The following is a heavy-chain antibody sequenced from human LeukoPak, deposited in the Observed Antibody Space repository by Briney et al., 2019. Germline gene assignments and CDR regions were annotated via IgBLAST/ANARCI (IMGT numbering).Heavy chain of an antibody. CDR2: IYYSGST. CDR3: AKSLAAANGDAFDI. CDR1: GGSISSYY. J-gene: IGHJ3*02. Sequence: PSETLSLTCTVSGGSISSYYWSWIRQPPGKGLEWIGYIYYSGSTNYNPSLKSRVTISVDTSKNQFSLKLSSVTAADTAVYYCAKSLAAANGDAFDIWGQGTMVTVSS. V-gene: IGHV4-59*08. D-gene: IGHD6-13*01.